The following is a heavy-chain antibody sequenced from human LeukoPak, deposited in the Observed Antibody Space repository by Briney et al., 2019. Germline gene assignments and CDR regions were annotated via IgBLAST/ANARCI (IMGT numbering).Heavy chain of an antibody. Sequence: SETLSLTCTVSGGSISSGSYYWSWIRQPAGKGLEWIMRIYTSGSTNYNPSLKSRVTISVDTSKNQFSLKLSSVTAADTAVYYCARDRRDGYIDWGQGTLVTVSS. D-gene: IGHD5-24*01. V-gene: IGHV4-61*02. CDR2: IYTSGST. J-gene: IGHJ4*02. CDR3: ARDRRDGYID. CDR1: GGSISSGSYY.